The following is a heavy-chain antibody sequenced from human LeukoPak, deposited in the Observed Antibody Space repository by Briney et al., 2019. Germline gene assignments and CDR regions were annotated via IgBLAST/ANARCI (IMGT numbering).Heavy chain of an antibody. J-gene: IGHJ5*02. V-gene: IGHV4-39*01. CDR1: GGSISSGDYY. CDR2: IYYSGST. CDR3: ARHERLWWQRLVLGWFDP. Sequence: SETLSLTCTVSGGSISSGDYYWSWIRQPPGKGLEWIGSIYYSGSTYYNPSLKSRVTISVDTSKNQFSLKLSSVTAADTAVYYCARHERLWWQRLVLGWFDPWGQGTLVTVSS. D-gene: IGHD6-13*01.